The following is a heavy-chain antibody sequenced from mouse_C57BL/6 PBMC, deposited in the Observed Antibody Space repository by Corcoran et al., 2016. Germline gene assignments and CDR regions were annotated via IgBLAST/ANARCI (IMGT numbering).Heavy chain of an antibody. D-gene: IGHD3-2*02. Sequence: QVQLQQSGAELVKPGASVKISCKASGYAFSSYWMNWVKQRPGKGLEWIGQIYPGDGDTNYNGKFKGKATLTADKSSSTAYMQLSSLTSEDSAVYFCARRETAQAPYLDYWGQGTTLTVSS. CDR3: ARRETAQAPYLDY. V-gene: IGHV1-80*01. CDR1: GYAFSSYW. J-gene: IGHJ2*01. CDR2: IYPGDGDT.